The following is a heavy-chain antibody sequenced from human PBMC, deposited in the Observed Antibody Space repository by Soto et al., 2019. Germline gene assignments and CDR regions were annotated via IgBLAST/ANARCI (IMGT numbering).Heavy chain of an antibody. J-gene: IGHJ4*02. CDR1: GYTFRNFG. V-gene: IGHV1-18*01. CDR3: ARENSYFDY. Sequence: QIQLLQSGAEVKKPGASVKVTRKASGYTFRNFGISWVRQAPGQGLEWMGWISAYNANANYAQKFQGRLTMTADTSTSTAYMELRSLRSDDTAVYYCARENSYFDYWGQGTLVTVSS. CDR2: ISAYNANA.